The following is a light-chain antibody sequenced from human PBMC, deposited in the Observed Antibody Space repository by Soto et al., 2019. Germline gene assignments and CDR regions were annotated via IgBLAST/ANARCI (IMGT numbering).Light chain of an antibody. CDR1: QNLLYSSNNKNY. CDR3: QQYDRPPLT. V-gene: IGKV4-1*01. J-gene: IGKJ4*01. Sequence: DIVMTQSPDSLAVSLGERATINCKSSQNLLYSSNNKNYLDWYQQKPGQPPKLLIYWASTRESGVPDRFSGSGSGTDFTLTISSLQAEDVAVYYCQQYDRPPLTFGGGTKVEIK. CDR2: WAS.